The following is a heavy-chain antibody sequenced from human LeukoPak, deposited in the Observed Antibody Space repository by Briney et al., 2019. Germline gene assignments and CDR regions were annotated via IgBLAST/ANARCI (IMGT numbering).Heavy chain of an antibody. Sequence: GGSLRLSCAASGFTFDDYAMHWVGQAPGKGLEGVSGISWNSGSIGYADSVKGRFTISRDNAKNSLYLQMNSLRAEDTALYYCAKGPGGYCSGGSCYKGLNWGQGTRVTVPS. V-gene: IGHV3-9*01. D-gene: IGHD2-15*01. J-gene: IGHJ4*02. CDR2: ISWNSGSI. CDR1: GFTFDDYA. CDR3: AKGPGGYCSGGSCYKGLN.